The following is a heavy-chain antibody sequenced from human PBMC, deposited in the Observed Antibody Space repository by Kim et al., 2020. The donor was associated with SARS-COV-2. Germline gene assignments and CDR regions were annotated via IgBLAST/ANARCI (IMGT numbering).Heavy chain of an antibody. D-gene: IGHD5-18*01. Sequence: SETLSLTCTVSGGSISSYYWSWIRQPPGKGLEWIGYIYYSGSTNYNPSLKSRVTISVDTSKNQFSLKLSSVTAADTAVYYCARRLPNPVSGYDYWGQGSLVTVSS. V-gene: IGHV4-59*08. CDR2: IYYSGST. CDR1: GGSISSYY. CDR3: ARRLPNPVSGYDY. J-gene: IGHJ4*02.